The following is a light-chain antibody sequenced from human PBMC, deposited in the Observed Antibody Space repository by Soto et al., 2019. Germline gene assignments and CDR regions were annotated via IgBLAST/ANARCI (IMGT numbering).Light chain of an antibody. CDR3: ASYAGSNKV. CDR2: EVT. J-gene: IGLJ1*01. V-gene: IGLV2-8*01. Sequence: QSVLTQPPSASGSPGQSVTISCTGTSSDVGAYDYVSWYQQHPGKAPKLMIYEVTKRPLGVPDRFSGSKSGNTASLTVSGLLPEDDADYYCASYAGSNKVFGTGTKLTVL. CDR1: SSDVGAYDY.